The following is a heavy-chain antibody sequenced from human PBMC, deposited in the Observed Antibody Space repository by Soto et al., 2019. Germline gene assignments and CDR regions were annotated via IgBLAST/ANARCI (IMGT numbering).Heavy chain of an antibody. V-gene: IGHV3-30-3*01. J-gene: IGHJ4*02. Sequence: QVQLVESGGGVVQLGTSLRLSCVASGFTFSSYAMNWVRQAPGKGLEWVALISYDGSNKYYADSVKGRFTISRDSSKNTLYLQMNSLRDADTAFYYCGRCSSTSCHLGSDYWGQGTLVTVSS. D-gene: IGHD2-2*01. CDR2: ISYDGSNK. CDR3: GRCSSTSCHLGSDY. CDR1: GFTFSSYA.